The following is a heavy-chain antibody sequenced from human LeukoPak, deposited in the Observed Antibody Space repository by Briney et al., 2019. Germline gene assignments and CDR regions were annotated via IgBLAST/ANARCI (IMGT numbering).Heavy chain of an antibody. J-gene: IGHJ4*02. CDR1: GYTFTSYG. V-gene: IGHV1-18*01. Sequence: ASVKVSCKASGYTFTSYGISWVRQAPGQGLEWMGWMNAYNGNTNYAQKLQGRVTMTTDTSTSTAYMELRSLRSDDTAVYYCARDLELLLPSSWVEGTLVTVSS. D-gene: IGHD1-26*01. CDR2: MNAYNGNT. CDR3: ARDLELLLPSS.